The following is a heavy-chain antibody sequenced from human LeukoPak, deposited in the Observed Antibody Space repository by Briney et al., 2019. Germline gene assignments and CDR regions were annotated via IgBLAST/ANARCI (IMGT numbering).Heavy chain of an antibody. Sequence: GESLQISCQGSGYSFTSYWIGWVRQMPGKGLEWMGIIYPGDSDTRYSPSFQGQVTISADKSISTAYLQWSSLKASDTAMYYCARHSQTYYDFWSGYAATYGMDVWGQGTTVTVSS. CDR2: IYPGDSDT. V-gene: IGHV5-51*01. J-gene: IGHJ6*02. CDR3: ARHSQTYYDFWSGYAATYGMDV. CDR1: GYSFTSYW. D-gene: IGHD3-3*01.